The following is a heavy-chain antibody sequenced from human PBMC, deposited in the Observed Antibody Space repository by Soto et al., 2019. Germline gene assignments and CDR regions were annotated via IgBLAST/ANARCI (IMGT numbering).Heavy chain of an antibody. Sequence: PGGSLILSCAASGFTFSSYAMSWVRQAPGKGLEWVSAISGSGGSTYYADSVKGRFTISRDNSKNTLYLQMNSLRAEDTAVYYCAKDRVPRYSSSSVFDYWGQGTLVTVSS. V-gene: IGHV3-23*01. J-gene: IGHJ4*02. CDR2: ISGSGGST. D-gene: IGHD6-6*01. CDR3: AKDRVPRYSSSSVFDY. CDR1: GFTFSSYA.